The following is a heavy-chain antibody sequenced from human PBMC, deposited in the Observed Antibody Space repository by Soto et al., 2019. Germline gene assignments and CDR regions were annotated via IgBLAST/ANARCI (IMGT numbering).Heavy chain of an antibody. J-gene: IGHJ5*02. CDR3: AKDLGFGEDNTRSEP. CDR2: ISHDGSVA. Sequence: QVQLVESGGGVVQPGRSRRLSCAASGFTFRSYAMHWVRQAPGKGLEWVTVISHDGSVAYYADSVKGRFTISRDNSKNTLFLQMNSVSLEDTAMYYCAKDLGFGEDNTRSEPWGQGTLVTVSS. V-gene: IGHV3-30*04. D-gene: IGHD3-10*01. CDR1: GFTFRSYA.